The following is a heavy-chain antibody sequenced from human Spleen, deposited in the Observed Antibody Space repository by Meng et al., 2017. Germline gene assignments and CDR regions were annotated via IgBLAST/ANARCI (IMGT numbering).Heavy chain of an antibody. CDR3: ASQSVTAIPFDY. V-gene: IGHV4-4*02. CDR1: GDSISSINW. D-gene: IGHD2-21*02. J-gene: IGHJ4*02. CDR2: IYHTGTT. Sequence: QVHLQESGPGLVQPSAPLSLTCAVSGDSISSINWWSWVRQPPGKGLEWIGEIYHTGTTNYNPSLESRVTISVDTSKNQFSLKMKSVTAADTAVYYCASQSVTAIPFDYWGPGALVTVSS.